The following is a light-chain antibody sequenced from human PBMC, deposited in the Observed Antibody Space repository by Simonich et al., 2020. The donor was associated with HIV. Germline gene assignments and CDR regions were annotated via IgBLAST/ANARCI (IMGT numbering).Light chain of an antibody. V-gene: IGLV2-23*01. Sequence: QSALTQPASVSGSPGQSITISCTGSSSDVGSYNLVSWYQHHPGKAPKLVIYEGSKRPSEISNRVSGSKSGNTASRTISGLQAEDEADYYCCAYADNSSPHVVFGGGTKVTVL. CDR1: SSDVGSYNL. CDR2: EGS. J-gene: IGLJ2*01. CDR3: CAYADNSSPHVV.